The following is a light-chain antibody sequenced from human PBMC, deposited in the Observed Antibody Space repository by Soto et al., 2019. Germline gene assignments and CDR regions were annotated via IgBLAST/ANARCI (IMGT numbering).Light chain of an antibody. CDR1: SSGIGTFNL. J-gene: IGLJ3*02. CDR2: EVN. Sequence: QSALTQPASVSGSPGQSIAISCTGNSSGIGTFNLVSWYQQHPGRAPKLIIYEVNKRPSGISSRFSASKSGNTASLTISGLQADDEADYYCSSYTSSSTLVFGGGTKLTVL. V-gene: IGLV2-14*02. CDR3: SSYTSSSTLV.